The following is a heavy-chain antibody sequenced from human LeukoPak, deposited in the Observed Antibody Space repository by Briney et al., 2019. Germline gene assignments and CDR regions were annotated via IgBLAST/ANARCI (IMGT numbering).Heavy chain of an antibody. V-gene: IGHV3-23*01. CDR1: GFTFSSYA. CDR3: AKDRDNWGSIFDY. Sequence: PGGSLRLSCAASGFTFSSYAMSWVRQAPGKGLEWVSAISGSGGSTDYADSVKGRFTISRDNSKNTLYLQMNSLRAEDTAVYYCAKDRDNWGSIFDYRGQGTLVTVSS. D-gene: IGHD7-27*01. J-gene: IGHJ4*02. CDR2: ISGSGGST.